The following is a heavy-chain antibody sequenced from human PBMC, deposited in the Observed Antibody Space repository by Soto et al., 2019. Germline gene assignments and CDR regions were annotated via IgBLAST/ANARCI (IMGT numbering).Heavy chain of an antibody. V-gene: IGHV3-30*18. J-gene: IGHJ6*02. Sequence: GGSLRLSCAASGFTFSRYGLHWVRQAPGKGLEWVAVISYDGSDKYYADSVKGRFTISRGNSKNTLYLQMNSLSAEDTAVYYCAKDLVGSMDVWGQGTTVTVSS. CDR1: GFTFSRYG. CDR2: ISYDGSDK. CDR3: AKDLVGSMDV. D-gene: IGHD6-6*01.